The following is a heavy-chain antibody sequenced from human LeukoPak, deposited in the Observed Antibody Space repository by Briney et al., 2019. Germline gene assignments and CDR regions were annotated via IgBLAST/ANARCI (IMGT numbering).Heavy chain of an antibody. Sequence: PSETLSLTCTVSGGSISSSSYYWGWIRQPPGKGLEWIGSIYYSGSTYYNPSLKSRVTISVDTSKNQFSLKLSSVTAADTAVYYCARAVEATREFDYWGQGTLVTVSS. CDR2: IYYSGST. V-gene: IGHV4-39*07. CDR3: ARAVEATREFDY. J-gene: IGHJ4*02. CDR1: GGSISSSSYY.